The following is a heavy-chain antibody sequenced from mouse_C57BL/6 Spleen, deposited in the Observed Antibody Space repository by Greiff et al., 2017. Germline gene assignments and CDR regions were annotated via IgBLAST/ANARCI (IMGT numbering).Heavy chain of an antibody. CDR2: IDPSDSET. D-gene: IGHD2-5*01. CDR1: GYTFTSYW. CDR3: ARGDSNYWYFDV. V-gene: IGHV1-52*01. Sequence: VQLQQSGAELVRPGSSVKLSCKASGYTFTSYWMHWVKQRPIQGLEWIGNIDPSDSETHYNQKFKDKATLTVDKSSSTAYMQLSSLTSEDSAVYYCARGDSNYWYFDVWGTGTTVTVSS. J-gene: IGHJ1*03.